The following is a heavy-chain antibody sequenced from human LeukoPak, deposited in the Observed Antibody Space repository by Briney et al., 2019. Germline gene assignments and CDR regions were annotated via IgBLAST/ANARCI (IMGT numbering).Heavy chain of an antibody. CDR3: AKQRDYYDSSGYYRGYYFDY. CDR2: ISGSSTRT. CDR1: GFTFSSYA. J-gene: IGHJ4*02. D-gene: IGHD3-22*01. V-gene: IGHV3-23*01. Sequence: GGSLSLSCGDSGFTFSSYAMSWVRQAPGKGRDWVSSISGSSTRTYYTDSVKGRFTVSRDNPKNTLYLQMNSLRAEDTAVYYCAKQRDYYDSSGYYRGYYFDYWGQGTLVTVSS.